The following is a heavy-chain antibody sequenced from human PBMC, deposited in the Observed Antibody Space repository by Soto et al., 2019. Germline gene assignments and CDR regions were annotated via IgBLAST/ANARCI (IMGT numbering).Heavy chain of an antibody. V-gene: IGHV3-23*01. CDR1: GFTFSTYA. CDR2: ISYNGADR. Sequence: LRLSCAASGFTFSTYAMTWVRQAPGKGLEWVSGISYNGADRYYADSVRGRFTISRDNSKNTLYLQMNSLRAEDTAVYYCARDRGYCSSTSCYTPPGGWFDPWGQGTLVTVSS. CDR3: ARDRGYCSSTSCYTPPGGWFDP. J-gene: IGHJ5*02. D-gene: IGHD2-2*02.